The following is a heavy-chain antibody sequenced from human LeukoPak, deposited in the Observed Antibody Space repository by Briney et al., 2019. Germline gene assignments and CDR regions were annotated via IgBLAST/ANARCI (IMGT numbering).Heavy chain of an antibody. Sequence: GGSLRLSCAASGFTFSSYSMNWVRQAPGKGLEWVSSISSSSSYIYYADSVKGRFTISRDNAKNSLYLQMNGLRAEDTAVYYCARGGGSYWTHFDYWGQGTLVTVSS. D-gene: IGHD1-26*01. CDR3: ARGGGSYWTHFDY. J-gene: IGHJ4*02. V-gene: IGHV3-21*01. CDR2: ISSSSSYI. CDR1: GFTFSSYS.